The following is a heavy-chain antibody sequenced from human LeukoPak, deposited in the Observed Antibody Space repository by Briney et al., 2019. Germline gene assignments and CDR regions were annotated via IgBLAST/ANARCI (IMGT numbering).Heavy chain of an antibody. J-gene: IGHJ4*02. Sequence: SETLSLTCTVSGGSISSSSYYWGWIRQPPGKGLEWIGSIYYRGSTYYNPSLKSRVTISVDTSKNQFSLKLSFVTAEDTAVYYCARDRTGGYCSSTSCKRPYYFDYWGQGTLVTVSS. CDR1: GGSISSSSYY. CDR3: ARDRTGGYCSSTSCKRPYYFDY. V-gene: IGHV4-39*07. D-gene: IGHD2-2*01. CDR2: IYYRGST.